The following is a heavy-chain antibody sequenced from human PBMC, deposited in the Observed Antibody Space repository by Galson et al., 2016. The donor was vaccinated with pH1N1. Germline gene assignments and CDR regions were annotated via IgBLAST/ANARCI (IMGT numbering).Heavy chain of an antibody. CDR2: IYLGGSLI. V-gene: IGHV5-51*03. D-gene: IGHD3-16*01. CDR1: GSRFPSSW. J-gene: IGHJ6*02. CDR3: AKESQRGSYGMDV. Sequence: QSGAEVKKPGESLKISCKGSGSRFPSSWIGWVRQMPGKGLEWMGIIYLGGSLISYRPSFQGQVTISDDKSVNIAYLQMNSLRSDDTALYYCAKESQRGSYGMDVWGRGTTVTVSS.